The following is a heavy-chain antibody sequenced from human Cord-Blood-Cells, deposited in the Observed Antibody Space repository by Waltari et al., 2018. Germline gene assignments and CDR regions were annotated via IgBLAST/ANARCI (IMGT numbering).Heavy chain of an antibody. CDR3: AATRHYDFWSGPANYYYGMDV. D-gene: IGHD3-3*01. CDR1: GFTFSSYW. J-gene: IGHJ6*02. V-gene: IGHV3-7*01. Sequence: EVQLVESGGGLVQPGGSLRLSCAASGFTFSSYWMSWVRQAPGKGLEWVANIKQEGSEKYYVDSVKGRFTITRGNAKNALDLQMYSLRGEDTAVYYCAATRHYDFWSGPANYYYGMDVWGQGTTVTVSS. CDR2: IKQEGSEK.